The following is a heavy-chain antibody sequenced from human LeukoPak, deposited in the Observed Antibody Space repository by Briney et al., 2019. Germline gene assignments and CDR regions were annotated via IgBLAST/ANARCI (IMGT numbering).Heavy chain of an antibody. J-gene: IGHJ4*02. D-gene: IGHD6-19*01. CDR2: FDPEDGET. Sequence: ASVKVSCKVSGYTLTELSMHWVRQAPGKGLEWMGGFDPEDGETIYAQKFQGRVTMTEDTSTDTAYMELSSLRSEDTAVYYCATGRRGQWLEGPYYFDYWGQGTLVTVSS. CDR1: GYTLTELS. CDR3: ATGRRGQWLEGPYYFDY. V-gene: IGHV1-24*01.